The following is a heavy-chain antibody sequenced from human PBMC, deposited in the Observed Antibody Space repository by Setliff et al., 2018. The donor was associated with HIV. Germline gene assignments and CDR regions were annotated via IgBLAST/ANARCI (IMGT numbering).Heavy chain of an antibody. CDR1: GGSINSGSYY. Sequence: PSETLSLTCTVSGGSINSGSYYWNWIRQPAGKGLEWIGHIYASGSTNYNPSLKSRVTMSVDTSKNQFSLKLNSLIAEDTAMYYCTRMISPRPNRYSSGWFDYWGQGTLVTVS. J-gene: IGHJ5*01. CDR3: TRMISPRPNRYSSGWFDY. D-gene: IGHD6-19*01. CDR2: IYASGST. V-gene: IGHV4-61*09.